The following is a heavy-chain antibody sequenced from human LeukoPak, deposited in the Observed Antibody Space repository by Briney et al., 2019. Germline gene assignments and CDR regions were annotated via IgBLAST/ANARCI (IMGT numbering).Heavy chain of an antibody. CDR1: GYTFTGYY. CDR2: INPDSGET. V-gene: IGHV1-2*02. Sequence: VASVKVSCKASGYTFTGYYIHWVRQPPGQGPEWMGWINPDSGETLYVQKFQGRVTMTRDTSFNTAYTGLSSLRPDDTAVYYCARDRIAGARGDYGMDVWGQGTTVSVSS. CDR3: ARDRIAGARGDYGMDV. J-gene: IGHJ6*02. D-gene: IGHD3-10*01.